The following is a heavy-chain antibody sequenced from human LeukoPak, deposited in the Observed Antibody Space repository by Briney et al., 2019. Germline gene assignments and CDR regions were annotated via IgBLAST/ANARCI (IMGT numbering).Heavy chain of an antibody. D-gene: IGHD3-10*01. CDR1: GGSISSYY. CDR3: ARSHRMGSPLVGEVDP. Sequence: SETLSLTCTVSGGSISSYYWSWIRQPPGKGLEWIGYIYYSGSTNYNPSLKRRVTISVDTSKNQFSLKLSSVTAADTAMYYCARSHRMGSPLVGEVDPWGQGTLVTVSS. V-gene: IGHV4-59*08. J-gene: IGHJ5*02. CDR2: IYYSGST.